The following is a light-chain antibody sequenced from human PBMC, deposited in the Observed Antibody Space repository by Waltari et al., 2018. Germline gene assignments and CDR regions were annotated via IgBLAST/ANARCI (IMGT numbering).Light chain of an antibody. CDR1: QSLTRNY. V-gene: IGKV3-20*01. CDR3: QQYESSIMYT. Sequence: EIVLTLSPGTLSLSPGERATLYCRASQSLTRNYLTWYHQKPGQAPRLLIYDASSSAAGIPDVFSGSGSGTDFTLTISRLEPEDFSVYYCQQYESSIMYTFGQGTKLEIK. CDR2: DAS. J-gene: IGKJ2*01.